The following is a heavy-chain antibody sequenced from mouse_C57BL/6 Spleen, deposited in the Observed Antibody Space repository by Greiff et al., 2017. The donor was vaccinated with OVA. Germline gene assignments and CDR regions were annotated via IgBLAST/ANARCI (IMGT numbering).Heavy chain of an antibody. CDR1: GYTFTSYW. CDR3: ARSPQLGRGVDY. V-gene: IGHV1-59*01. D-gene: IGHD4-1*02. Sequence: VQLQQSGAELVRPGTSVKLSCKASGYTFTSYWMHWVKQRPGQGLEWIGVIDPSDSYTNYNQKFKGKATLTVDTSSSTAYMQLSSLTSEDSAVYYCARSPQLGRGVDYWGQGTTLTVSS. J-gene: IGHJ2*01. CDR2: IDPSDSYT.